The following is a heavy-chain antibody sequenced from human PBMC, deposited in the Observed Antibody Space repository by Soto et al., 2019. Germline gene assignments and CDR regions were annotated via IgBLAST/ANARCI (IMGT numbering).Heavy chain of an antibody. D-gene: IGHD4-17*01. J-gene: IGHJ3*02. CDR1: GFTFSSYG. CDR3: ARADDYRAAFDI. V-gene: IGHV3-33*01. Sequence: QVQLVESGGGVVQPGSSLRLCCAASGFTFSSYGMHWVRQAPGKGLERVAGLWNDGSNKYYADSVKGRFTICRDHSKNTLYLPKNSLRAEDTAVYSCARADDYRAAFDIWGQGTMVTVSS. CDR2: LWNDGSNK.